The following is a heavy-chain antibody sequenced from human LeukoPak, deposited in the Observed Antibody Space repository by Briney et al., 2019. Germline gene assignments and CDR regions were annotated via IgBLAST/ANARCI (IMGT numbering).Heavy chain of an antibody. D-gene: IGHD3-10*01. Sequence: GGSLRLSCAGSGFMFNKYNMHWVRLAPGKGLVWVARISSEGGDPSYADAVKGRFTISRDNARNTMYLQMSSLRAEDTAVYYCAKREVRGVMAYYFEYWGQGTLVTVSS. CDR3: AKREVRGVMAYYFEY. CDR2: ISSEGGDP. J-gene: IGHJ4*02. V-gene: IGHV3-74*01. CDR1: GFMFNKYN.